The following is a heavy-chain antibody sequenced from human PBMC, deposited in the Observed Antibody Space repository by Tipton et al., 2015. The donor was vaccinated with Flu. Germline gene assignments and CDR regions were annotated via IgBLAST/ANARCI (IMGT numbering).Heavy chain of an antibody. D-gene: IGHD6-19*01. CDR2: VYIGGRT. J-gene: IGHJ3*01. CDR1: SGSISSYY. CDR3: ARERRGGWPFYDAFDF. Sequence: TLSLTCSVSSGSISSYYWSWIRQPAGKGLEWIGRVYIGGRTNYNPSLKSRVTTSVDLFKNQISLRLSSVTAADTAVYYCARERRGGWPFYDAFDFWGQGTMVTVSS. V-gene: IGHV4-4*07.